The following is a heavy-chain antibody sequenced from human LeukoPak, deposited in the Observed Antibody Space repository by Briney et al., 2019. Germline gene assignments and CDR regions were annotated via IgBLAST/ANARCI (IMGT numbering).Heavy chain of an antibody. V-gene: IGHV3-53*01. D-gene: IGHD2-2*01. CDR2: IYSGGST. CDR1: GFTVSSNY. Sequence: PGRSLRLSCAASGFTVSSNYMSWVRQAPGKGLEWVSVIYSGGSTYYADSVKGRFTISRDNSKNTLYLQMNSLRAEDTAVYYCARSTRYCSSTSCPDAFDIWGQGTMVTVSS. J-gene: IGHJ3*02. CDR3: ARSTRYCSSTSCPDAFDI.